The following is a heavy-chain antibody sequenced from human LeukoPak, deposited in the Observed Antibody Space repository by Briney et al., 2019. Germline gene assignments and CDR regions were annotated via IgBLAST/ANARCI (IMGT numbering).Heavy chain of an antibody. Sequence: GGSLRLSCAASGFTLSNHWMNWVRQAPGKGLEWAANISPDGIDKYYVDSVRGRFTISRDNAKNSLYLQMSSLRAEDTAAYYCVRGSDSWGQGTLVTVSS. CDR3: VRGSDS. CDR2: ISPDGIDK. J-gene: IGHJ4*02. CDR1: GFTLSNHW. V-gene: IGHV3-7*01.